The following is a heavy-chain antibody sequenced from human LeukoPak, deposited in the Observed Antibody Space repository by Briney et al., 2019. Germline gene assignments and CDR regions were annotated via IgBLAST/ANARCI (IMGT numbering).Heavy chain of an antibody. CDR1: GFTVSSNY. CDR2: ITGSGGST. Sequence: GGSLRLSCAASGFTVSSNYMSWVRQAPGKGLEWVSVITGSGGSTYYADSVKGRFTISRDNSKNTLYLQMNSLRAEDTAVYYCAKALGATNYFDYWGQGTLVTVSS. CDR3: AKALGATNYFDY. D-gene: IGHD1-26*01. J-gene: IGHJ4*02. V-gene: IGHV3-23*01.